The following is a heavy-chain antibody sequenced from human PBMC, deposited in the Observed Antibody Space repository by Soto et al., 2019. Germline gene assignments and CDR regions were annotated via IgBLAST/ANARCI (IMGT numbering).Heavy chain of an antibody. CDR2: MNPNSGNT. V-gene: IGHV1-8*01. Sequence: QVQLVQSGAEVKKPGASVKVSCKASGYTFTSYDINWVRQATGQGLEWMGWMNPNSGNTGYAQKFQGRVTMTRNTSISTAYMELRSLRSEEPAVYYCARGHFFGCSGGRCNSWWGQGTLVTVTS. CDR3: ARGHFFGCSGGRCNSW. J-gene: IGHJ4*02. D-gene: IGHD2-15*01. CDR1: GYTFTSYD.